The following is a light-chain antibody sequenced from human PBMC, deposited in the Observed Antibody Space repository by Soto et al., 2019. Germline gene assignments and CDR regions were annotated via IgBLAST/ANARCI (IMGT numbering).Light chain of an antibody. CDR2: DVS. CDR3: CSYTTSNTRQIV. CDR1: SSDVGGYNY. V-gene: IGLV2-14*01. J-gene: IGLJ1*01. Sequence: QPASVSGSPGQSITISCTGTSSDVGGYNYVSWYQQHPGKAPKFMIYDVSNRPSGVSNRFSGSKSGNTASLTISGLQAEDEADYYCCSYTTSNTRQIVFGTGTKLTVL.